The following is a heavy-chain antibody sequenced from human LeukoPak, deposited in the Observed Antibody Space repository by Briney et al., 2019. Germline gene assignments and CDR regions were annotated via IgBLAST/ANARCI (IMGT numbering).Heavy chain of an antibody. D-gene: IGHD3-10*01. J-gene: IGHJ4*02. CDR2: INPNSGGT. CDR1: GYTFTGYY. CDR3: ASHYYYGSGREY. Sequence: ASVKVSCKASGYTFTGYYMHWVRQAPGQGLEWMGWINPNSGGTNYAQKFQGRVTMTRDMSTSTVYMELSSLRSEDTAVYYCASHYYYGSGREYWGQGTLVTVSS. V-gene: IGHV1-2*02.